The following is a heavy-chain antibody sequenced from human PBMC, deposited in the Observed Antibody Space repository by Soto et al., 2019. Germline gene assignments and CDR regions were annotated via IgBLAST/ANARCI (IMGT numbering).Heavy chain of an antibody. CDR1: GFTFTNSV. V-gene: IGHV1-58*01. D-gene: IGHD6-6*01. Sequence: QMQLVQSGPEVKKPGTSVKVSCKASGFTFTNSVVQWVRQARGQRLEWIGWIVVGSGNTNYAQKFQERVTITRDMSTSTAYMELSSLRSEDTAVYYRAADRASPFDYWGQGTLVTVSS. CDR2: IVVGSGNT. CDR3: AADRASPFDY. J-gene: IGHJ4*02.